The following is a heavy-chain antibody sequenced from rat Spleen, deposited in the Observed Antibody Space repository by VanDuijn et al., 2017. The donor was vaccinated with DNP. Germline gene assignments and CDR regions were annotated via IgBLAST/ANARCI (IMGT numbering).Heavy chain of an antibody. CDR2: ISPSGGST. D-gene: IGHD1-7*01. J-gene: IGHJ2*01. Sequence: EVQLVESGGGLVQPGRSLKLSCAASGFTFSNYVMHWIRQAPTKGLEWVASISPSGGSTYYRDSMKGRFTISRDNAKSTLYLQMDSLRSEDTATYYCATHDWVNWGQGVMVTVSS. V-gene: IGHV5-19*01. CDR3: ATHDWVN. CDR1: GFTFSNYV.